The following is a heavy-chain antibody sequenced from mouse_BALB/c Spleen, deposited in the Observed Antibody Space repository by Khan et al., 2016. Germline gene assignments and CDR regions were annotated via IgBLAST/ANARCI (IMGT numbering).Heavy chain of an antibody. Sequence: EVQLQESGPGLVKPSQSLSLTCSVTGYSITSGYYWNWIWQFPGNKLEWMGYISYDGSNNYNPSLKNRISITRDTSKNQFFLKLNSVTTEDTATYYCATYGNYEGFAYWGQGTLVTVSA. V-gene: IGHV3-6*02. J-gene: IGHJ3*01. CDR1: GYSITSGYY. CDR2: ISYDGSN. D-gene: IGHD2-1*01. CDR3: ATYGNYEGFAY.